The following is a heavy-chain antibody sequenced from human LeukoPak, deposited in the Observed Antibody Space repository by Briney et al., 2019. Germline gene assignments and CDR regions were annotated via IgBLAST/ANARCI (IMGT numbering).Heavy chain of an antibody. D-gene: IGHD5-24*01. CDR3: TKLEMASRMGY. CDR1: GFTFSGSA. CDR2: IRSKANSYAT. Sequence: GGSLRLSCAASGFTFSGSAMHWVRQASGKGLEWVGRIRSKANSYATAYAASVKGRFTISRDDSKNTAYLQMNSLKTEDTAVYYCTKLEMASRMGYWGPGTLVTVSS. J-gene: IGHJ4*02. V-gene: IGHV3-73*01.